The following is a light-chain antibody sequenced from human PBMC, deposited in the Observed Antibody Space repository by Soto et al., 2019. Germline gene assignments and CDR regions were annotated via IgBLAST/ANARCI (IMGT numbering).Light chain of an antibody. J-gene: IGLJ1*01. CDR3: TASDDSPNGRV. Sequence: QSVLTQPPSASGTPGQRVTISCSGSNSNIGSNTVNWYQQLPGTAPKLLIYYDNLRPSAVPDRISGSKSGTSASLAISGLQADDEADYYCTASDDSPNGRVFGTGTKLTVL. CDR2: YDN. V-gene: IGLV1-44*01. CDR1: NSNIGSNT.